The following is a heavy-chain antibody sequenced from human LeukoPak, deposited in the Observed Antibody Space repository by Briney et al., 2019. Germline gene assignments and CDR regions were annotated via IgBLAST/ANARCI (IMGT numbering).Heavy chain of an antibody. D-gene: IGHD5-12*01. CDR3: ARASYSGYDSTEDDAFDI. CDR1: GGSISSYY. CDR2: IYYSGST. J-gene: IGHJ3*02. Sequence: SSETLSLTCTVSGGSISSYYWSWIRQPAGKGLEWIGYIYYSGSTNYNPSLKGRVTISVDTSKNQFSLKLSSVTAADTAVYYCARASYSGYDSTEDDAFDIWGQGTMVTVSS. V-gene: IGHV4-59*01.